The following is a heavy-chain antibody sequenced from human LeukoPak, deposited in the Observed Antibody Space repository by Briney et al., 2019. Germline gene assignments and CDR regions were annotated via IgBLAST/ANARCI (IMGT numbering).Heavy chain of an antibody. CDR2: ISYVGGIE. V-gene: IGHV3-30*04. CDR3: ARDTEPRLDH. Sequence: PGGSLRLSCAPSGFIFSNHAFHSVRQAPGKGLEWVALISYVGGIEHYVDSVRGRFTISRDNSKNTVYLHISTLRPEDTAIYYCARDTEPRLDHWGQGGLVAVCS. D-gene: IGHD3-16*01. CDR1: GFIFSNHA. J-gene: IGHJ4*02.